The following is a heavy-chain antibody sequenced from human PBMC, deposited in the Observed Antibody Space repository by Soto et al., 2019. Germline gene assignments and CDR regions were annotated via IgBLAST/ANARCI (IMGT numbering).Heavy chain of an antibody. Sequence: GASVKVSCKASGGTFSSYTISWVRQAPGQGLEWMGKIIPILGIANYAQKLQGRVTITADKSTSKAYMELSSLRSEDTAVNYCARSGVTSVTTFDYWGQGTLVTVSS. V-gene: IGHV1-69*02. D-gene: IGHD4-4*01. J-gene: IGHJ4*02. CDR3: ARSGVTSVTTFDY. CDR2: IIPILGIA. CDR1: GGTFSSYT.